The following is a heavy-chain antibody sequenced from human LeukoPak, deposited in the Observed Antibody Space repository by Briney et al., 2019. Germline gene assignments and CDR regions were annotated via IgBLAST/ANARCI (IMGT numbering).Heavy chain of an antibody. CDR3: AREVLSPYYFDY. D-gene: IGHD2-8*02. J-gene: IGHJ4*02. CDR2: IYYSGST. CDR1: GGSISSYY. V-gene: IGHV4-59*01. Sequence: PSETLSLTCTVSGGSISSYYWSWIRQPPGKGLEWIGYIYYSGSTNYNPSLKSRVTISVDTSKNQFSLKLSSVTAADTAVYYCAREVLSPYYFDYWGQGTLVTVSS.